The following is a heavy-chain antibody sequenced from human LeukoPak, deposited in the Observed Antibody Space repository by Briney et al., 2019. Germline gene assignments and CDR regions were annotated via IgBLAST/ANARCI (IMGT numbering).Heavy chain of an antibody. CDR3: AREGYYDSSGFDWYFAL. Sequence: SETLSLTCTVSGGSMSSHYWSWIRQPPGKGLEWIGYIFYSGSTNYNPSLKSRVTISIDTPKNQLSLKLNSVTAADTAVYYCAREGYYDSSGFDWYFALWGRGTLATVSS. D-gene: IGHD3-22*01. V-gene: IGHV4-59*11. CDR2: IFYSGST. CDR1: GGSMSSHY. J-gene: IGHJ2*01.